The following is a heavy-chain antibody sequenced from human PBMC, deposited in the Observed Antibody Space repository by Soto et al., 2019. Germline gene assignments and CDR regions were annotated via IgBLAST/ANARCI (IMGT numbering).Heavy chain of an antibody. V-gene: IGHV1-18*01. CDR2: ISAYNGNT. Sequence: ASVKVSCKASGYTFTSYGISWVRQAPAQGLEWMGWISAYNGNTNYAQKLQGRVTMTTDTSTSTAYMELRSLRSDDTAVYYCARDYYDSSGPRNFDYWGQGTLVTVSS. D-gene: IGHD3-22*01. CDR1: GYTFTSYG. CDR3: ARDYYDSSGPRNFDY. J-gene: IGHJ4*02.